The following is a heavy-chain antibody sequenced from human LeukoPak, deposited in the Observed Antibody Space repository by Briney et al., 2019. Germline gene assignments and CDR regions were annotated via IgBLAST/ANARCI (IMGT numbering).Heavy chain of an antibody. CDR1: GFTFSSYG. J-gene: IGHJ6*03. CDR3: AREPRYSSGGGYYYMDV. V-gene: IGHV3-21*01. CDR2: ISSSSSYI. Sequence: GGSLRLSCAASGFTFSSYGMSWVRQAPGKGLEWVSSISSSSSYIYYADSVKGRFTISRDNAKNSLYLQMNSLRAEDTAVYYCAREPRYSSGGGYYYMDVWGKGTTVTVSS. D-gene: IGHD6-19*01.